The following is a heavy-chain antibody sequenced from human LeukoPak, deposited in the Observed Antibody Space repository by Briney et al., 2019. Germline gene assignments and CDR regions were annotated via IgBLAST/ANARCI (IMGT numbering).Heavy chain of an antibody. D-gene: IGHD2-21*02. J-gene: IGHJ3*02. CDR1: GYSISSGYY. CDR3: ARVSTEDAFDI. CDR2: IYNSGST. Sequence: PSETLSLTCTVSGYSISSGYYWGWIRQPPGKGLEWIGSIYNSGSTYYNPSLKSRVTISVDTSKDQFSLKLSSVTAADTAVYYCARVSTEDAFDIWGQGTMVTVSS. V-gene: IGHV4-38-2*02.